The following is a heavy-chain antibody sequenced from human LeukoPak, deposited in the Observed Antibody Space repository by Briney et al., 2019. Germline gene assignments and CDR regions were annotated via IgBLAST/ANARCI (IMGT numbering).Heavy chain of an antibody. V-gene: IGHV3-7*04. CDR3: ARRHHFGFLDS. Sequence: GGSLRLSCAASGVMFPSYWMTWVRLAPGEGLQWVANIKQDGSEKYYVDSVKGRFTISRDNAKNSVYLQMNSLRAEDTAVYYCARRHHFGFLDSWGQGTLVTVSS. J-gene: IGHJ4*02. CDR1: GVMFPSYW. CDR2: IKQDGSEK. D-gene: IGHD3-10*01.